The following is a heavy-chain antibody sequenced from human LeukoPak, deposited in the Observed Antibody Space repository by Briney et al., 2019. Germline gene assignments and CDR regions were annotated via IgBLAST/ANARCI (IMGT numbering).Heavy chain of an antibody. CDR1: GLAFSSHF. D-gene: IGHD2-2*01. V-gene: IGHV3-21*04. CDR3: ERVSSSRWYVDY. J-gene: IGHJ4*02. CDR2: ISTGSGYM. Sequence: GGSLRLSCAASGLAFSSHFIDWVLQAPGKGLVWVSCISTGSGYMSYADSVKGGFTTCRDNAKNSLYLQMNSLRAEDTAVYYCERVSSSRWYVDYWGQGTLVTVSS.